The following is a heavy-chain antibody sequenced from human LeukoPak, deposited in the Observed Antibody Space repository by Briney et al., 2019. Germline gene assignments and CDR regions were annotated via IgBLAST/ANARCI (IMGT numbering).Heavy chain of an antibody. D-gene: IGHD2-15*01. J-gene: IGHJ2*01. CDR2: ISSSSSYI. CDR1: GFTFSSYS. Sequence: GGSLRLSCAASGFTFSSYSMNWVRQAAGKGLEWVSSISSSSSYIYYADSVKGRFTISRDNARNSLYLQMNSLRAEDTAVYYCARDGLAAATLHWCFDLWGRGTLVTVSS. V-gene: IGHV3-21*01. CDR3: ARDGLAAATLHWCFDL.